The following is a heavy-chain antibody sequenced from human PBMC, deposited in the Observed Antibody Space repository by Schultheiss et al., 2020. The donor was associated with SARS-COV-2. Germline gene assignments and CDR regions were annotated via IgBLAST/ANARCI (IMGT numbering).Heavy chain of an antibody. CDR3: ARDAYQLLGENYYYYGMDV. CDR2: INPYNDNT. Sequence: ASVKVSCKASGYTFTGYYMHWVRQAPGQGLEWMGCINPYNDNTHYAQKFRGRVTITSDRSVSTAYMELSSLRSDDTAVYYCARDAYQLLGENYYYYGMDVWGQGTTVTVSS. V-gene: IGHV1-2*02. J-gene: IGHJ6*02. D-gene: IGHD2-2*01. CDR1: GYTFTGYY.